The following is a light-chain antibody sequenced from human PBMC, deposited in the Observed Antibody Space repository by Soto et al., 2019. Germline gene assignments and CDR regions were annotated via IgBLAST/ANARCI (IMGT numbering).Light chain of an antibody. CDR1: QGIGNG. Sequence: DIPMTQSPSSLSASVGDRVTITCRASQGIGNGLGWFQQKPGKAPKRLMYAASSLESGVPSRFSGSGSGTEFTLTISSLQPEDFATYYCLQHNSYPRTFGQGTKVEIK. CDR2: AAS. V-gene: IGKV1-17*01. J-gene: IGKJ1*01. CDR3: LQHNSYPRT.